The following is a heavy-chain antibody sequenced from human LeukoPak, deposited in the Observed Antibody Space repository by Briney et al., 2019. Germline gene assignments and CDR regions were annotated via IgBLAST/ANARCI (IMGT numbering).Heavy chain of an antibody. CDR2: ISYDGSNK. CDR1: GFTFSSYA. Sequence: GRSLRLSCAASGFTFSSYAMHWVRQAPGKGLEWVAVISYDGSNKYYADSVKGRFTISRDNSKNTLYLQMNSLRAEDTAVYYCAKDHLFRGYSYGPLGYWGQGTLVTVSS. V-gene: IGHV3-30-3*01. D-gene: IGHD5-18*01. CDR3: AKDHLFRGYSYGPLGY. J-gene: IGHJ4*02.